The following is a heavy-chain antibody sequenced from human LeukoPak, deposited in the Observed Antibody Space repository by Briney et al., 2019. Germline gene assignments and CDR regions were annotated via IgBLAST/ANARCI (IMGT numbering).Heavy chain of an antibody. CDR3: ARDLYGSGSYFDY. CDR2: ITWNSGYI. CDR1: GFTFDDYA. D-gene: IGHD3-10*01. Sequence: PGRSLRLSCVGSGFTFDDYAMHWVRHAPGKGLEWVSGITWNSGYIGYADFVKGRFTISRDNAKNSLYLQMNSLRAEDTAVYYCARDLYGSGSYFDYWGQGTLVTVSS. V-gene: IGHV3-9*01. J-gene: IGHJ4*02.